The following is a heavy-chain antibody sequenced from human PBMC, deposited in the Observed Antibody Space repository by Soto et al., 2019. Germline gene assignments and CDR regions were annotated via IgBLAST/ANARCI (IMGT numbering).Heavy chain of an antibody. D-gene: IGHD3-22*01. Sequence: GASVKVSCKASGGTFSSYAISWVRQAPGQGLEWMGGIIPIFGTANYAQKFQGRVTITADESTSTAYMELSSLRSEDTAVYYCARVAYYYDSSGYYRYFDLWGRGTLVTVST. J-gene: IGHJ2*01. CDR3: ARVAYYYDSSGYYRYFDL. CDR2: IIPIFGTA. V-gene: IGHV1-69*13. CDR1: GGTFSSYA.